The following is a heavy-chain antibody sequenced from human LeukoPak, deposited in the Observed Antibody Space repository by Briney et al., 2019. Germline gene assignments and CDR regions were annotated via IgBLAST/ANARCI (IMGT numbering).Heavy chain of an antibody. CDR2: ISPYNGNT. J-gene: IGHJ4*02. CDR3: ARDGGYFDY. V-gene: IGHV1-18*01. Sequence: GASVKVSCKASGYTFRSYGCSWVRQAPGQGLEWMGWISPYNGNTNYAQRFQGRVTMTTDTSTSTAYMELRSLRFDDTAVYYCARDGGYFDYWGRGTLVTVSS. CDR1: GYTFRSYG.